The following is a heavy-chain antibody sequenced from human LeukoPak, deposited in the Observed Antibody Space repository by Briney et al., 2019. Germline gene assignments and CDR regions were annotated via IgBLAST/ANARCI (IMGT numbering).Heavy chain of an antibody. Sequence: GESLKISCKGSGYSFTSYWIGWVRQMRGKGLEWMGIINSSGGSTSYAQKFQGRVTMTRDTSTSTVYMELSSLRSEDTAVYYCARETYYYDSSGYQKFDYWGQGTLVTVSS. CDR2: INSSGGST. D-gene: IGHD3-22*01. CDR3: ARETYYYDSSGYQKFDY. CDR1: GYSFTSYW. V-gene: IGHV1-46*01. J-gene: IGHJ4*02.